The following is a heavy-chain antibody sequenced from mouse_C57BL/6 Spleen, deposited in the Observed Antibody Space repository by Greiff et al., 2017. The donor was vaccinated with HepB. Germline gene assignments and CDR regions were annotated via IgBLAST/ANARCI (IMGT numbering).Heavy chain of an antibody. CDR1: GYAFSSSW. D-gene: IGHD2-1*01. Sequence: VMLVESGPELVKPGASVKISCKASGYAFSSSWMNWVKQRPGKGLEWIGRIYPGDGDTNYNGKFKGKATLTADKSSSTAYMQLSSLTSEDSAVYFCAPLYYGNSYFDYWGQGTTLTVSS. V-gene: IGHV1-82*01. CDR3: APLYYGNSYFDY. CDR2: IYPGDGDT. J-gene: IGHJ2*01.